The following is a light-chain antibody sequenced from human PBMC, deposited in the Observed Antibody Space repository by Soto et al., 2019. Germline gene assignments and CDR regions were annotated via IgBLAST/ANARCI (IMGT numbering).Light chain of an antibody. CDR3: QQYNNWPLT. CDR1: QGIRSN. Sequence: EVVMTQSPVNLSVSSGERATLSCRASQGIRSNLAWYQQKPGQAPRLLIYDVSTRATGIPAKFSGSGSGTEFTLIIGSLQSEDFAVYYCQQYNNWPLTFGGGTKVEIK. J-gene: IGKJ4*01. V-gene: IGKV3-15*01. CDR2: DVS.